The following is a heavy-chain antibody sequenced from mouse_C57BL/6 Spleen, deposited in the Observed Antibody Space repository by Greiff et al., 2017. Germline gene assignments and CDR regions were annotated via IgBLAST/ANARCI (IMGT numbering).Heavy chain of an antibody. CDR2: INPNNGGT. V-gene: IGHV1-18*01. Sequence: VQLQQSGPELVKPGASVKIPCKASGYTFTDYNMDWVKQSHGKSLEWIGEINPNNGGTIYNQKFKGKATLTVDKSSSTAYMELRSLTSEDTAVYYGARGEKAQATNYAMDDWGQGTSVTVSS. D-gene: IGHD3-2*02. CDR1: GYTFTDYN. CDR3: ARGEKAQATNYAMDD. J-gene: IGHJ4*01.